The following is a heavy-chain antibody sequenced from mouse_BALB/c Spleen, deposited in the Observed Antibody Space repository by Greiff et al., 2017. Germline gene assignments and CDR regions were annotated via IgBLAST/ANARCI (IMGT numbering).Heavy chain of an antibody. V-gene: IGHV5-17*02. CDR3: ARSHYDYAWFAY. D-gene: IGHD2-4*01. CDR1: GFTFSSFG. CDR2: ISSGSSTI. Sequence: DVQLVESGGGLVQPGGSRKLSCAASGFTFSSFGMHWVRQAPEKGLEWVAYISSGSSTIYYADTVKGRFTISRDNPKNTLFLQMTSLRSEDTAMYYCARSHYDYAWFAYWGQGTLVTVSA. J-gene: IGHJ3*01.